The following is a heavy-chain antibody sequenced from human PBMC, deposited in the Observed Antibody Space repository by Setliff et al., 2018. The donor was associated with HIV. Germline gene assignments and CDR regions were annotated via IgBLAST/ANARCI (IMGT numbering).Heavy chain of an antibody. Sequence: GASVKVSCKASGYPFTSYGLCWVRQAPGQGLEWMGWISPYNGDTYYDVKFQGRVTMTRDTSISTAYMELNNLKFEDTAVYYCARARRDSYDRGRRNHYYIDVWGKGTTVTV. D-gene: IGHD3-22*01. J-gene: IGHJ6*03. CDR1: GYPFTSYG. V-gene: IGHV1-18*01. CDR2: ISPYNGDT. CDR3: ARARRDSYDRGRRNHYYIDV.